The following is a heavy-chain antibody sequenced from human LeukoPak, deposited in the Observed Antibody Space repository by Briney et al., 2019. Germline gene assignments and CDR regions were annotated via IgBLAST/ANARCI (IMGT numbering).Heavy chain of an antibody. CDR1: GGFLSSYY. J-gene: IGHJ4*02. D-gene: IGHD2-21*02. V-gene: IGHV4-59*08. CDR3: ASREHCGGDCYSIIF. Sequence: SETLSLTCTVSGGFLSSYYWSSFRQPPGRGLEWVGYVYYSGSTNYNPSLKSRVTISVDTSKNQFSLRLSSVTAADTAMYYCASREHCGGDCYSIIFWGQGTLVTVSS. CDR2: VYYSGST.